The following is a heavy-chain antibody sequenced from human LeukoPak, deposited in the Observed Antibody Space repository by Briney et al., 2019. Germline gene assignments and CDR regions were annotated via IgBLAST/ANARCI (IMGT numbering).Heavy chain of an antibody. J-gene: IGHJ4*02. D-gene: IGHD1-26*01. Sequence: PSETLSLTCTVSGGSISSSSYYWGWIRQPPGKGLEWIESIYYSGSTYYNPSLKSRVTISVDTSKNQFSLKLSSVTAADTAVYYCAIIVGACFDYWGQGTLVTVSS. CDR2: IYYSGST. CDR3: AIIVGACFDY. V-gene: IGHV4-39*01. CDR1: GGSISSSSYY.